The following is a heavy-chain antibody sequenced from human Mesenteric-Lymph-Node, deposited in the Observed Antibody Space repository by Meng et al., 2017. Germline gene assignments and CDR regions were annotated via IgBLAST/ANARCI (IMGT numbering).Heavy chain of an antibody. CDR2: VWYDGSKE. D-gene: IGHD3-3*01. CDR3: ARDLGDGIWSGYRY. V-gene: IGHV3-33*01. Sequence: GGSLRLSGVVSGYTFRKYGIHWVRQAPGKGLEWWAIVWYDGSKEYYADSVKGRFTVSRDNSKNTLYLQMNSLRAEDTAVYYCARDLGDGIWSGYRYWGQGALVTVSS. J-gene: IGHJ4*02. CDR1: GYTFRKYG.